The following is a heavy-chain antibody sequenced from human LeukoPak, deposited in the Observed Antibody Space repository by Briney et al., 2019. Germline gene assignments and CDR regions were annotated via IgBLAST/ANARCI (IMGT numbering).Heavy chain of an antibody. Sequence: SVKVSCKASGGTFSSYTISWVRQVPGQGLEWMGRIIPILGIANYAQKFQGRVTITADKSTSTAYMELSSLRSEDTAVYYCARGKGDYRLIYWGQGTLVTVSS. CDR2: IIPILGIA. J-gene: IGHJ4*02. V-gene: IGHV1-69*02. D-gene: IGHD4-11*01. CDR3: ARGKGDYRLIY. CDR1: GGTFSSYT.